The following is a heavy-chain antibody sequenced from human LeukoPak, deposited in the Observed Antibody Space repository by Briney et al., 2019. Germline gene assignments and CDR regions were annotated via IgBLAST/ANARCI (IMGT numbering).Heavy chain of an antibody. J-gene: IGHJ6*03. D-gene: IGHD1-26*01. CDR3: ARVMRELLPAYYYYYMDV. CDR1: GFTFSSYA. Sequence: GGSLRLSCAASGFTFSSYAMHWVRQAPGKGLEWVSSISSSSSYIYYADSVKGRFTISRDNAKNSLYLQMNSLRAEDTAVYYCARVMRELLPAYYYYYMDVWGKGTTVTVSS. V-gene: IGHV3-21*01. CDR2: ISSSSSYI.